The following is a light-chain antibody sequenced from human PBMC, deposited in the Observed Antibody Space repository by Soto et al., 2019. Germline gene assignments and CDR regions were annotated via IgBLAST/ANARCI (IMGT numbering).Light chain of an antibody. CDR3: SSSVGSNWKV. V-gene: IGLV2-8*01. CDR1: SSDVGNYDY. J-gene: IGLJ2*01. CDR2: EVN. Sequence: QSVLTQPPSASGSPGQSVTISCTGTSSDVGNYDYVSWYQQHPGKVPKLIIYEVNMRPSGVPNRFSGSKSGNTASLTVSGLQPEDEDEYYCSSSVGSNWKVFGSGTKLTVL.